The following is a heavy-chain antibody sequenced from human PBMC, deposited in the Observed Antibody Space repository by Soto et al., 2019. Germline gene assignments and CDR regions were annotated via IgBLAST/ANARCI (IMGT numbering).Heavy chain of an antibody. CDR1: GFTFSSYA. CDR2: ISYDGSNK. J-gene: IGHJ4*02. Sequence: PGGSLRLSYAASGFTFSSYAMHWVRQAPGKGLEWVAVISYDGSNKYYADSVKGRFTISRDNSKNTLYLQMNSLRAEDTAVYYCLRWLGYCSGGSCLGTHCDYWGQGT. V-gene: IGHV3-30-3*01. D-gene: IGHD2-15*01. CDR3: LRWLGYCSGGSCLGTHCDY.